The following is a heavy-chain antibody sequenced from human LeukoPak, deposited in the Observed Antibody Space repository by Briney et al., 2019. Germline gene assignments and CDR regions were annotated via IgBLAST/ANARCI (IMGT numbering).Heavy chain of an antibody. J-gene: IGHJ5*02. Sequence: GGSLRLSCAASGFTFSSYSMNWVRQAPGKGLEGVSSISSSSSYIYYADSVKGRFTISRDNAKNSLYLQMNSLRAEDTAVYYCARGGYSYGSNWFDPWGEGTLVTVCS. CDR1: GFTFSSYS. D-gene: IGHD5-18*01. CDR3: ARGGYSYGSNWFDP. CDR2: ISSSSSYI. V-gene: IGHV3-21*01.